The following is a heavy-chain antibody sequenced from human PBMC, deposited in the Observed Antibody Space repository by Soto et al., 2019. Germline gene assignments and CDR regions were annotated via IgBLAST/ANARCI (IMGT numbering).Heavy chain of an antibody. CDR2: IISGATTT. V-gene: IGHV3-74*01. D-gene: IGHD3-10*01. J-gene: IGHJ4*02. CDR1: GFTFSSSW. Sequence: EVQLVESGGGLVQPGGSLRLSCAASGFTFSSSWMHWVRQGPGKGLVWVSRIISGATTTNYADSVKGRFTISRDNAKNTLYLQMDSLTAEDTAVYYCARGPTGWFGYDYWGQGTLVTVSS. CDR3: ARGPTGWFGYDY.